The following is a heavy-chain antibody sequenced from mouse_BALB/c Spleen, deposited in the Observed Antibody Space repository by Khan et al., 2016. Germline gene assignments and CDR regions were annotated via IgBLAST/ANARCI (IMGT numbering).Heavy chain of an antibody. V-gene: IGHV5-6*01. CDR1: GFTFSSYG. J-gene: IGHJ4*01. CDR2: ISSGGSYT. Sequence: EVELVESGGDLVKPGGSLKLSCAASGFTFSSYGMSWVRQTPDKRLEWVATISSGGSYTYYPDSVKGRFTISRDNAKNTLYLQMSSLKCEDTAMYYCARHDGNYYAMDYWGQGTSVTVSS. CDR3: ARHDGNYYAMDY. D-gene: IGHD2-1*01.